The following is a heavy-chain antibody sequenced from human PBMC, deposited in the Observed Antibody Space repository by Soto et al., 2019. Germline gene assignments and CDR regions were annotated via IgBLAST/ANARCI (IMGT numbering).Heavy chain of an antibody. V-gene: IGHV3-74*01. Sequence: EVQLVEAGGGLVQPGGSLRLSCAASGFTFSTYWMHWVRQAPGKGLVWVSRISNDGISTSYADSVKGRFTISRDNAKNTLCLQVNSLGVEDTAVYYGARVEGRYYEPMDWGQGTLVTVSS. CDR1: GFTFSTYW. CDR2: ISNDGIST. D-gene: IGHD3-22*01. CDR3: ARVEGRYYEPMD. J-gene: IGHJ4*02.